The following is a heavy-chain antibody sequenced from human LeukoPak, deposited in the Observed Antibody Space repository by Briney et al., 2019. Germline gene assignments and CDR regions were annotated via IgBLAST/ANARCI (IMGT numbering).Heavy chain of an antibody. CDR1: GFTFSSYW. CDR2: INSDGSST. V-gene: IGHV3-74*01. J-gene: IGHJ4*02. CDR3: AREEMATIHFDY. Sequence: GGCLRLSCGASGFTFSSYWMHWVRQAPGKGLVWVSRINSDGSSTTYADSVKGRFTISRDNAKNTLYLQMNSLRAEDTAVYYCAREEMATIHFDYWGQGTLVTVSS. D-gene: IGHD5-24*01.